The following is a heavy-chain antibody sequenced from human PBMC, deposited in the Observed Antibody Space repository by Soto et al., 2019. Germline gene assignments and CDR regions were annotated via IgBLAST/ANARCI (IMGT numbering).Heavy chain of an antibody. Sequence: SETLSLTCTVSGGSTSSDNYWSFIRQPPGKGLEWIGHIYYSGNTDYNPSLKSRLAISIDTSKNQFSLKLSSVTAADTAVYFCAREGGESSDGLYYFDSWGQGSLVTVSS. V-gene: IGHV4-30-4*01. D-gene: IGHD3-16*01. CDR1: GGSTSSDNY. J-gene: IGHJ4*02. CDR2: IYYSGNT. CDR3: AREGGESSDGLYYFDS.